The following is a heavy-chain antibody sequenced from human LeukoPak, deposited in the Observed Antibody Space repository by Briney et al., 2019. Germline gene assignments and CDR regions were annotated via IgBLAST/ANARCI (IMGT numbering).Heavy chain of an antibody. V-gene: IGHV3-23*01. J-gene: IGHJ4*02. CDR1: GFTFSSYA. CDR3: ARDLKAAGTFDY. CDR2: ISGSGGST. D-gene: IGHD6-13*01. Sequence: GGSLRLSCAASGFTFSSYAMSWVRQAPGKGLEWVSAISGSGGSTYYADSVKGRFTISRDNSKSTLYLQMNSLRAEDTAVYYCARDLKAAGTFDYWGQGTLVTVSS.